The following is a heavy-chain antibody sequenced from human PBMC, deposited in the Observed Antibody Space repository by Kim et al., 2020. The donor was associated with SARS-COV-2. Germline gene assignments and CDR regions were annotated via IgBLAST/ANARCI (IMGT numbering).Heavy chain of an antibody. CDR3: ARERGMSTSGSYYKGIEV. CDR1: GFMFSNYW. CDR2: IKQDESEK. Sequence: GGSLRLSCEASGFMFSNYWMSWVRQAPGKGLGWVAKIKQDESEKYYVDPVKGRFTISRDNAKNSVYLQMNSLRADDTAVYYCARERGMSTSGSYYKGIEVWGQGTMVTVSS. D-gene: IGHD3-10*01. J-gene: IGHJ6*02. V-gene: IGHV3-7*01.